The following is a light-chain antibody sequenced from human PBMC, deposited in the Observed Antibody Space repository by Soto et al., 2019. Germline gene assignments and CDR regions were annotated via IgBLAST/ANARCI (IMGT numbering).Light chain of an antibody. Sequence: EFVLAQAPGPLSLSPGEGATLSWRASQTVRNNYLAWYQQKPGQAPRLLIYDASSRATGIPDRFSGGGSGREFTLTISSLQSEDFAIYYCQQYKNGWTFGQGTKVDIK. V-gene: IGKV3-20*01. CDR2: DAS. CDR1: QTVRNNY. CDR3: QQYKNGWT. J-gene: IGKJ1*01.